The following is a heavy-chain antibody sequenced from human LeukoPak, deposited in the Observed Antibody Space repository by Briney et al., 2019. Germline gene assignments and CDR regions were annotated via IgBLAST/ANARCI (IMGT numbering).Heavy chain of an antibody. CDR2: IRYDGSNK. CDR3: AKDPSSGWSSFDP. J-gene: IGHJ5*02. Sequence: GGSLRLSCAASGFTLSSYGMHWVRRAPGQRLEGVAFIRYDGSNKYYADSVKGRFTISRDSSKNTLYLQMNSLRAEDTAVYYCAKDPSSGWSSFDPWGQGTLVTVSS. V-gene: IGHV3-30*02. D-gene: IGHD6-19*01. CDR1: GFTLSSYG.